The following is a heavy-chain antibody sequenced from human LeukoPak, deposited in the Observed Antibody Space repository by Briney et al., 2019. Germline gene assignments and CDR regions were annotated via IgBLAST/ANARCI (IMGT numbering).Heavy chain of an antibody. V-gene: IGHV3-43*02. Sequence: GGSLRLSCAASGFIFDDYAMHWVRHAPGKGLEWVSLISGDGGSTYYADSVKGRFTISRDNSKNSLYLQMNSLRTEDTALYYCAKDREDTYYYMDVWGKGTTVTVSS. CDR3: AKDREDTYYYMDV. J-gene: IGHJ6*03. CDR2: ISGDGGST. D-gene: IGHD5-18*01. CDR1: GFIFDDYA.